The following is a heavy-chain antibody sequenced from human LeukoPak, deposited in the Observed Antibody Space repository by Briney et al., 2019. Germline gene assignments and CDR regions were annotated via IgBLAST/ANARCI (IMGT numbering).Heavy chain of an antibody. Sequence: ASVKVSCKASGYTLTSYDINSVRQATGQGLEWMGWMNPNSGNTGYAQKFQGRVTITRNTSISTAYMELSSVRSEDTAVYYCARFLKNPVNRRGPANYYMDVWGKGTTVTISS. CDR3: ARFLKNPVNRRGPANYYMDV. J-gene: IGHJ6*03. V-gene: IGHV1-8*03. D-gene: IGHD2/OR15-2a*01. CDR2: MNPNSGNT. CDR1: GYTLTSYD.